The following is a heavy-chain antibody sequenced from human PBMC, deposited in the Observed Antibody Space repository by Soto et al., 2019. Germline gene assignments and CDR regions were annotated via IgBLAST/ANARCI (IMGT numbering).Heavy chain of an antibody. Sequence: PGGSLRLSCAASGLTFGYYAMTWVRQTPGKGLEWVSTVGHSGLDTYYADSVKGRFTISSDFSKNTVYLQMNSLRADDTAVYYCAKNRSAPYEAFDIWGQGTLVTVSS. CDR3: AKNRSAPYEAFDI. CDR2: VGHSGLDT. V-gene: IGHV3-23*01. CDR1: GLTFGYYA. D-gene: IGHD5-12*01. J-gene: IGHJ3*02.